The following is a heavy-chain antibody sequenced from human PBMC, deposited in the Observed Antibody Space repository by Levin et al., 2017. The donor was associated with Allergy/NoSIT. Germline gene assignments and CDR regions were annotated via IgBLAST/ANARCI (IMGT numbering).Heavy chain of an antibody. CDR3: ARVTLRFGELKHFDY. CDR1: GGTFSSYA. V-gene: IGHV1-69*13. D-gene: IGHD3-10*01. CDR2: IIPIFGTA. Sequence: SVKVSCKASGGTFSSYAISWVRQAPGQGLEWMGGIIPIFGTANYAQKFQGRVTITADESTSTAYMELSSLRSEDTAVYYCARVTLRFGELKHFDYWGQGTLVTVSS. J-gene: IGHJ4*02.